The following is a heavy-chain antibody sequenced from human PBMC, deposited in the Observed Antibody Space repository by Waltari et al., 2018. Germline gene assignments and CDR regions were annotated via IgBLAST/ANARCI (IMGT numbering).Heavy chain of an antibody. CDR1: GGSFSSYA. V-gene: IGHV1-69*01. Sequence: QVQLVQSGAEVTKPRSSVKVSCKASGGSFSSYAISWVRQAPGQGLEWMGGSIPIFGTANYTQKFKGRVTITADESTSKVYMELSSLRSEDTAVYYCAGSDLPEGLEKYNWFDSWGQGTLVTVSS. J-gene: IGHJ5*01. D-gene: IGHD3-3*01. CDR2: SIPIFGTA. CDR3: AGSDLPEGLEKYNWFDS.